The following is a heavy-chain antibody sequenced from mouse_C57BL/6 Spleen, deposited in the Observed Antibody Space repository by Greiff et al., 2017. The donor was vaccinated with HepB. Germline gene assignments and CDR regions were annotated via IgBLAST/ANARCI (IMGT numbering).Heavy chain of an antibody. CDR1: GFSFNTYA. V-gene: IGHV10-1*01. CDR3: VRQGGSSPWFAY. J-gene: IGHJ3*01. Sequence: EVNVVESGGGLVQPKGSLKLSCAASGFSFNTYAMNWVRQAPGKGLEWVARIRSKSNNYATYYADSVKDRFTISRDDSESMLYLQMNNLKTEDTAMYYCVRQGGSSPWFAYWGQGTLVTVSA. CDR2: IRSKSNNYAT. D-gene: IGHD1-1*01.